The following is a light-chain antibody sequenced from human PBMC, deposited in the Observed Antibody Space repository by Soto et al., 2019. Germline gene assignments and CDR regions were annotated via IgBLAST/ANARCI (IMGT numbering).Light chain of an antibody. CDR3: QHYNSYSEA. V-gene: IGKV3-20*01. J-gene: IGKJ1*01. CDR1: QSVSSAY. Sequence: EIVLTQSPGTLSLSAGERATLSCRASQSVSSAYLAWYQQKPGQAPRLLIYNVSRRATGIPDRFSGSGSGTEFSLTISSLQPDDFATYYCQHYNSYSEAFGQGTKVDIK. CDR2: NVS.